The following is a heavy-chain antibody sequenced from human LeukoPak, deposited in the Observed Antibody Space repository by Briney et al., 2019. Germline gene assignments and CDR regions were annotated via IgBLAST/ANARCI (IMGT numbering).Heavy chain of an antibody. V-gene: IGHV3-7*01. CDR2: IKQDGSEQ. CDR3: AISPNPFHM. D-gene: IGHD2/OR15-2a*01. J-gene: IGHJ3*02. CDR1: GFSFSSYW. Sequence: PGGSLRLSCVGSGFSFSSYWMAWVRQAPGKGLEWVASIKQDGSEQRYVDSVKGRFTISRDNAKNSLFLQMNRLGAEDTAVYYCAISPNPFHMWGQGTMVTVSS.